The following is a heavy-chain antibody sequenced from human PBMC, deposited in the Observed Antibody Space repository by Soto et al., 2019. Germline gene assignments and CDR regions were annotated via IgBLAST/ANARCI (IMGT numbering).Heavy chain of an antibody. Sequence: SETLSLTCTVSGGSISSYYWSWIRQPPGKGLEWIGYIYYSGSTNYNPSLKSRVTISVDTSKNQFSLKLSSVTAADTAVYYCARGVYDSSGYSYYFDYWGQGTLVTVSS. V-gene: IGHV4-59*01. D-gene: IGHD3-22*01. CDR2: IYYSGST. CDR3: ARGVYDSSGYSYYFDY. CDR1: GGSISSYY. J-gene: IGHJ4*02.